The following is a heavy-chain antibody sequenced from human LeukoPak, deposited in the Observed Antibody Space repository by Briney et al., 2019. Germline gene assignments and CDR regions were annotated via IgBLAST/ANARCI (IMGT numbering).Heavy chain of an antibody. D-gene: IGHD3-9*01. V-gene: IGHV4-34*01. CDR1: GGSFSGYY. CDR2: INHSGST. CDR3: AREARYDILTGYYKGGAFDI. J-gene: IGHJ3*02. Sequence: SETLSLTCAVYGGSFSGYYWSWIRPPPGKGLEWIGEINHSGSTNYNPSLKSRVTISVDTSKNQFSLKLSSVTAADTAVYYCAREARYDILTGYYKGGAFDIWGQGTMVTVSS.